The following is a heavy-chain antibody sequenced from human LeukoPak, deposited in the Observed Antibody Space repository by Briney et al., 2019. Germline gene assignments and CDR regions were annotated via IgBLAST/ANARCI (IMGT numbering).Heavy chain of an antibody. D-gene: IGHD3-22*01. J-gene: IGHJ1*01. V-gene: IGHV1-18*01. CDR2: ISAYNGNT. CDR1: GYTFTSYG. Sequence: ASVKVSCKASGYTFTSYGISWVRQAPGQGLEWMGWISAYNGNTNYAQKLQGRVTMTTDTSTSTAYMELRSLRSDDTAVYYCARGWRYYDSSGSPPKEYFQHWGQGTLVTVSP. CDR3: ARGWRYYDSSGSPPKEYFQH.